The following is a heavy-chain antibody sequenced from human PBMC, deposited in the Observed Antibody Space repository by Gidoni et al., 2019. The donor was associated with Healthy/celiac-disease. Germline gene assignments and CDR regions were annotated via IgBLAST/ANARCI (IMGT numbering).Heavy chain of an antibody. Sequence: EVQLVESGGGLVKPGGSLRLSCAASGFTFSSYSMNWVRQAPGKGLEWVSSISSSSSYIYYADSVKGRFTISRDNAKNSLYLQMNSLRAEDTAVYYCARGTTGTTDFDYWGQGTLVTVSS. CDR2: ISSSSSYI. V-gene: IGHV3-21*01. CDR1: GFTFSSYS. J-gene: IGHJ4*02. CDR3: ARGTTGTTDFDY. D-gene: IGHD1-1*01.